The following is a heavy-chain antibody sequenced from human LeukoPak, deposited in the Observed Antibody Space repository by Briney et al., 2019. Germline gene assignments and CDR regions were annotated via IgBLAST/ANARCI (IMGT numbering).Heavy chain of an antibody. CDR3: AREGVVQYYFDY. J-gene: IGHJ4*02. Sequence: SETLSLTCAVYGGSFSGYYWSWIRQPPGKGLEWIGETNHSGSTNYNPSLKSRVTISVDTSKNQFSLKLSSVTAADTAVYYCAREGVVQYYFDYWGQGTLVTVSS. CDR1: GGSFSGYY. CDR2: TNHSGST. D-gene: IGHD2-21*01. V-gene: IGHV4-34*01.